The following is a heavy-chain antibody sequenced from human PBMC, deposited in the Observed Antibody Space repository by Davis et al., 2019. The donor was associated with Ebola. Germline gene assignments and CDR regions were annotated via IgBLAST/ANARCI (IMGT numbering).Heavy chain of an antibody. D-gene: IGHD3-22*01. CDR3: ARGYYYDSSGYLVITGGMDV. CDR2: ISAYNGNT. J-gene: IGHJ6*04. CDR1: GYTFTSYG. V-gene: IGHV1-18*01. Sequence: AASVKVSCKASGYTFTSYGISWVRQAPGQGLEWMGWISAYNGNTNYAQKLQGRVTMTTDTSTSTAYMELRSLRSDDTAVYYCARGYYYDSSGYLVITGGMDVWGKGTTVTVSS.